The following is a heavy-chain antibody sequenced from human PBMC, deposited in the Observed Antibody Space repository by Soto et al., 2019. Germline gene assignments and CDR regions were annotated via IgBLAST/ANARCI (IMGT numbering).Heavy chain of an antibody. J-gene: IGHJ5*02. D-gene: IGHD3-10*01. CDR2: ISYDGSNK. CDR3: AKDRRVTMVRGVTNWFDP. V-gene: IGHV3-30*18. CDR1: GFTFSSYG. Sequence: GGSLRLSCAASGFTFSSYGMHWVRQAPGKGLEWVAVISYDGSNKYYADSVKGRFTISRDNSKNTLYLQMNSLRAEDTAVYYCAKDRRVTMVRGVTNWFDPWGQGTLVTVPQ.